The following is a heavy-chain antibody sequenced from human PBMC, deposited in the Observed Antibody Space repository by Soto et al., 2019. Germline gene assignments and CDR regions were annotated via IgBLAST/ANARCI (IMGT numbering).Heavy chain of an antibody. Sequence: SETLSLTCAVYGGSFSGYYWSWIRQPPGKGLEWIGEINHSGSTNYNPSLKSRVTIPVDTSRNQFSLKLSSVTAADTTVYYCASTYYDVLTGYYTIDYWGQGTLVTVSS. D-gene: IGHD3-9*01. CDR2: INHSGST. J-gene: IGHJ4*02. CDR3: ASTYYDVLTGYYTIDY. CDR1: GGSFSGYY. V-gene: IGHV4-34*01.